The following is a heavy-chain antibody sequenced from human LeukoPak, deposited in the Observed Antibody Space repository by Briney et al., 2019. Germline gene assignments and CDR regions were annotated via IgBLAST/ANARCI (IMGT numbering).Heavy chain of an antibody. J-gene: IGHJ6*02. Sequence: GGSLRLSCAASGFTFSSYAMSWVRQAPGKGLEWVSAISGSGGSTYYADSVKGRFTISRDNSKNTLYLQMNSLRAEDTAVYYCAKSLGYCSSTSCYMEYYGMDVWGQGTTVTVSS. CDR1: GFTFSSYA. V-gene: IGHV3-23*01. CDR2: ISGSGGST. D-gene: IGHD2-2*02. CDR3: AKSLGYCSSTSCYMEYYGMDV.